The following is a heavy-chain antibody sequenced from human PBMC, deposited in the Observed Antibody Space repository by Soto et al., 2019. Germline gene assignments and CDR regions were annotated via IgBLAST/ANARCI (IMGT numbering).Heavy chain of an antibody. V-gene: IGHV3-9*01. D-gene: IGHD2-15*01. CDR3: AKDSAQYCSGGSCYWYFAL. CDR1: GFTFDDYA. CDR2: ISWNSGSI. J-gene: IGHJ2*01. Sequence: EVQLVESGGGLVQPGRSLRLSCAASGFTFDDYAMHWVRQAPGKGLEWVSGISWNSGSIGYADSVKGRFTISRDNAKNSLYLQMNSLRAEDTALYYCAKDSAQYCSGGSCYWYFALWGRGTLVTVSS.